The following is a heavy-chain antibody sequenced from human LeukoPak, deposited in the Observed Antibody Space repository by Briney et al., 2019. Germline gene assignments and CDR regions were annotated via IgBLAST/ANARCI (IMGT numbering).Heavy chain of an antibody. Sequence: GGSLRLSCAASGFTFSSYWMHWVRQAPGKGLVWVSRINSDGSSTSYADSVKGRFTISRDNAKNTLYLQMNSLRAEDTAVYYCAREGYYGSGSYQYYNYYYMDVWGKGTTVTVSS. CDR2: INSDGSST. J-gene: IGHJ6*03. V-gene: IGHV3-74*01. CDR1: GFTFSSYW. CDR3: AREGYYGSGSYQYYNYYYMDV. D-gene: IGHD3-10*01.